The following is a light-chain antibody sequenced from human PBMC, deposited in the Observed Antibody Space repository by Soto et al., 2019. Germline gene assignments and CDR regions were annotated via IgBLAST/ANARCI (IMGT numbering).Light chain of an antibody. Sequence: EIVLTQSPGTLSLSPGESATLSCRASQSVSSSYLSWYQQKPGQAPRLLIHGTSDRATGIPDRFSGSGSGTDFTLTITCLEPEDFAVYYCQQYGRLPPYTFGQGTKLEIK. CDR1: QSVSSSY. V-gene: IGKV3-20*01. J-gene: IGKJ2*01. CDR3: QQYGRLPPYT. CDR2: GTS.